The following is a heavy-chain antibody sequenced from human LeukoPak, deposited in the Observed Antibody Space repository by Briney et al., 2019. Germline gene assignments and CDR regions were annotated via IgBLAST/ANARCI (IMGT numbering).Heavy chain of an antibody. CDR3: AKDLAAMVTGIFDF. V-gene: IGHV3-23*01. J-gene: IGHJ4*02. D-gene: IGHD5-18*01. Sequence: PGGSLRLSCAASGFTFSSYAMSWVRQAPGKGLEWVSAISGSGGNTYHADSVKGRFSISRDNSKNTLYLQMNSLRAEDTAVYYCAKDLAAMVTGIFDFWGQGTLVTVSS. CDR1: GFTFSSYA. CDR2: ISGSGGNT.